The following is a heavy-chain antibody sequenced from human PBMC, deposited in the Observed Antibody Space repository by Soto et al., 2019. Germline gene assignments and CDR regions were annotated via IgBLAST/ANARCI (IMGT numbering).Heavy chain of an antibody. V-gene: IGHV1-46*01. CDR3: ARDFYVWGSYRGYYYGMDV. CDR2: INPSGGST. CDR1: GYTFTSYY. J-gene: IGHJ6*02. Sequence: ASVKVSCKASGYTFTSYYMHWVRQAPGQGLEWMGIINPSGGSTSYAQKFQGRVTMTRDTSTSTVYMELSSLRSEDTAVYYCARDFYVWGSYRGYYYGMDVWGQGTTVTVSS. D-gene: IGHD3-16*02.